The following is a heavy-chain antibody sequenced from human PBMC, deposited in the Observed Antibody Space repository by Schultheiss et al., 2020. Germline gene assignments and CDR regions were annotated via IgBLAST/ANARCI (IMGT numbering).Heavy chain of an antibody. CDR1: GGSISSGGYY. J-gene: IGHJ4*02. V-gene: IGHV4-30-4*07. CDR2: IYYSGST. Sequence: SQTLSLTCAVSGGSISSGGYYWGWIRQPPGKGLEWIGYIYYSGSTYYNPSLKSRVTISVDTSKNQFSLKLSSVTAADTAVYYCARVRNYGDSITFDYWGQGTLVTVSS. D-gene: IGHD4-17*01. CDR3: ARVRNYGDSITFDY.